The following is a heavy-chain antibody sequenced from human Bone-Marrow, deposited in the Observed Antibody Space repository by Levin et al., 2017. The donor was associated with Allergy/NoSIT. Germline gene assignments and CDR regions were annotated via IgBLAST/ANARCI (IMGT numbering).Heavy chain of an antibody. CDR2: IYYGGRT. Sequence: SQTLSLTCTVSGDSLTSHYWSWIRQSPGKGLEWLGFIYYGGRTNYNPSLKSRVRISVDTSKNQFSLRLATVTAADTAVYYCAKVDSSSWNPPEYYFDCWGQGALVAVSS. D-gene: IGHD6-13*01. J-gene: IGHJ4*02. V-gene: IGHV4-59*11. CDR1: GDSLTSHY. CDR3: AKVDSSSWNPPEYYFDC.